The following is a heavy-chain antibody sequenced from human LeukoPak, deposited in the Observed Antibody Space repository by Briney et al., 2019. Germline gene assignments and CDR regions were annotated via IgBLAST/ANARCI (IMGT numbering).Heavy chain of an antibody. CDR2: IYTSGST. CDR1: GGPISSYY. D-gene: IGHD6-13*01. CDR3: ARDPPGYSSSWHAFDI. Sequence: SETLSLTCTVSGGPISSYYWSWIRQPAGKGLEWIGRIYTSGSTNYNPSLKSRVTMSVDTSKNQFSLKLSSVTAADTAVYYCARDPPGYSSSWHAFDIWGQGTMVTVSS. V-gene: IGHV4-4*07. J-gene: IGHJ3*02.